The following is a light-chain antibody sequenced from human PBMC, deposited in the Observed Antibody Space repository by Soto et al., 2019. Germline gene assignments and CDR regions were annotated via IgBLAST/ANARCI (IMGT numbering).Light chain of an antibody. CDR1: QSISSY. CDR3: LQRSNLFT. CDR2: DAS. J-gene: IGKJ3*01. Sequence: EIVLTQSSATMSLSPGERATLSCRASQSISSYLAWYQQKPGQAPRLLIYDASNRATGIPARFSGSGSGTDFTLTISSLESEDFAVYYCLQRSNLFTFGPGTKVDFK. V-gene: IGKV3-11*01.